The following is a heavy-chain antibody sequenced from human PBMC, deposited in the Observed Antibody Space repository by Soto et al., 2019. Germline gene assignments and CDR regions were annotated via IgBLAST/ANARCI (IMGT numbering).Heavy chain of an antibody. V-gene: IGHV3-23*01. CDR2: VSATGRNK. CDR3: ARDVVVITMVRGVIGPPHDAFDI. J-gene: IGHJ3*02. CDR1: GFTFDNYA. Sequence: GGSLRLSCAVSGFTFDNYAMSWVRQPPGKGLEWVSGVSATGRNKVYADSVKGRFTISRDNSNNSLFLQMSDLRAEDTAVYYCARDVVVITMVRGVIGPPHDAFDIWGQGTMVTVSS. D-gene: IGHD3-10*01.